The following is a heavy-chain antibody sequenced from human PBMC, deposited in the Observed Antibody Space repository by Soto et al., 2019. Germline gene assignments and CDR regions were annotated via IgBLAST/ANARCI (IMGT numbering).Heavy chain of an antibody. Sequence: EVQLVESGGGLVQPGESLRLSCATSGFTFSNFDMHWVRQVPGKGLEWVSAIGAARDPYYLGSVNGRFTISRENAKNSVYLQMNDLRAGDSAVYYCARAYTGRLPRRADYYYAMDVW. CDR2: IGAARDP. V-gene: IGHV3-13*05. CDR3: ARAYTGRLPRRADYYYAMDV. D-gene: IGHD2-2*02. CDR1: GFTFSNFD. J-gene: IGHJ6*01.